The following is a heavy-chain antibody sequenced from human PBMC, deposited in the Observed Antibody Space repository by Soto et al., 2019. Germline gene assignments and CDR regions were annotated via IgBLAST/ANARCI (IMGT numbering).Heavy chain of an antibody. Sequence: KPSETLSLTCTVSGGSVSSGSYYWSWIRQPPGKGLECIGYIYYSGSFNYNPSLKSRVTISVDTSKRQFSLRLGSVTAADTAVYYCARGGGVTATFDYWGQRTLVTVSS. CDR2: IYYSGSF. D-gene: IGHD5-18*01. V-gene: IGHV4-61*01. J-gene: IGHJ4*02. CDR3: ARGGGVTATFDY. CDR1: GGSVSSGSYY.